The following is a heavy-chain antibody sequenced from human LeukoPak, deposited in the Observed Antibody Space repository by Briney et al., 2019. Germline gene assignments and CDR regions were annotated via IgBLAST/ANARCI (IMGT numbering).Heavy chain of an antibody. J-gene: IGHJ4*02. CDR1: GYSFTSYW. Sequence: HGESLKISCKGSGYSFTSYWIGWVRQMPGKGLEWMGIIYPGDSDTRYSPSFQGQVTISADKSISTAYLQWSGLKASDTAMYYCARLAYYYDSTGYRLDYFDYWGQGTLVTVSS. V-gene: IGHV5-51*01. D-gene: IGHD3-22*01. CDR3: ARLAYYYDSTGYRLDYFDY. CDR2: IYPGDSDT.